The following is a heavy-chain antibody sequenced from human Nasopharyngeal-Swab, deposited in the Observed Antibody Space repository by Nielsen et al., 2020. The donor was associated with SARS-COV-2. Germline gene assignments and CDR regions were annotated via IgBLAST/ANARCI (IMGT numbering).Heavy chain of an antibody. V-gene: IGHV4-34*01. CDR2: INHSGST. Sequence: SETLSLTCAVYGGSFSGYYWNCIRQPPGKGLEWIGEINHSGSTNYNPSLKSRVTISVDTSKNQFSLKLSSVTAADTAVYYCARDASTGSSWYPKYYYYGMDVWGQGTTVTVSS. D-gene: IGHD6-13*01. J-gene: IGHJ6*02. CDR1: GGSFSGYY. CDR3: ARDASTGSSWYPKYYYYGMDV.